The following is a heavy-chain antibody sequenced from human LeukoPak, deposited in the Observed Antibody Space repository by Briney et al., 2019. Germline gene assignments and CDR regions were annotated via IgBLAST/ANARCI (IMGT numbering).Heavy chain of an antibody. CDR2: IYSGGST. Sequence: GGSLRLSCAASGFTVSSNYMSWVRQAPGKGLEWVSVIYSGGSTYYADSVKGRFTISRDNSKNTLYLQMNSLRAEDTAVCYCARDRGYDFWSGYFYYYYYYYMDVWGKGTTVTVSS. V-gene: IGHV3-53*01. D-gene: IGHD3-3*01. CDR3: ARDRGYDFWSGYFYYYYYYYMDV. CDR1: GFTVSSNY. J-gene: IGHJ6*03.